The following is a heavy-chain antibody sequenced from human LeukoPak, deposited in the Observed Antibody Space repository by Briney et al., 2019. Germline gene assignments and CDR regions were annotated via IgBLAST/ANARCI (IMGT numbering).Heavy chain of an antibody. V-gene: IGHV1-18*01. J-gene: IGHJ3*01. D-gene: IGHD6-19*01. CDR3: ARARDTSGWYLDAFGV. CDR1: GYTFNRYG. CDR2: ISTYNGNA. Sequence: ASVRVSCKASGYTFNRYGLTWVRQAPGHGLEWVGWISTYNGNAHYAQKLQGRVTMTIDTATSTAYVELRSLRSDDTAVYYCARARDTSGWYLDAFGVWGQGTLVTVSP.